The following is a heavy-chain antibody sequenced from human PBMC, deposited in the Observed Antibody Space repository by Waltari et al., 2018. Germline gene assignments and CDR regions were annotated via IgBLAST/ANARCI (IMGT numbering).Heavy chain of an antibody. CDR3: ALGGSNYDVLLSNGMDV. CDR2: IIPIFGTA. Sequence: QVQLVQSGAEVKKPGSSVKVSCKASGGTFSSYAISWVRQAPGQGLEWMGGIIPIFGTANYAQKFQGRVTITADESTSTAYMELSSLRSEDTAVYYCALGGSNYDVLLSNGMDVWGQGTTVTVSS. V-gene: IGHV1-69*01. CDR1: GGTFSSYA. D-gene: IGHD4-4*01. J-gene: IGHJ6*02.